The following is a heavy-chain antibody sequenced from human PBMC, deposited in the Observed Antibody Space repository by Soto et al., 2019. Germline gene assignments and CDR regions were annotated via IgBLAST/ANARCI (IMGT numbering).Heavy chain of an antibody. V-gene: IGHV1-2*04. CDR1: GYTFTGYF. J-gene: IGHJ6*02. Sequence: ASVKFSCKTSGYTFTGYFIHWVRQAPGQGLEWMGWINPNNGDTNYPQKFQGWVTMTRDTSIDTAYMELSRLTSDDTAVYYCAREVAGGLDVWGQGTTVTVSS. CDR3: AREVAGGLDV. CDR2: INPNNGDT.